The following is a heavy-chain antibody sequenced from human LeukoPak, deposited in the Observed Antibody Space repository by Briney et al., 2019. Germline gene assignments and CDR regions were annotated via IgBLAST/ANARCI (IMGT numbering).Heavy chain of an antibody. D-gene: IGHD6-19*01. Sequence: SETLSLTCTVSGVSISSGDYYWSWIRQPPGKGLEWIGYIYYSGSTYYNPSLKSRVTISVDTSKNQFSLKLSSVTAADTAVYYCARGVGHSSGWRGYYFDYWGQGTLVTVSS. J-gene: IGHJ4*02. V-gene: IGHV4-30-4*02. CDR3: ARGVGHSSGWRGYYFDY. CDR1: GVSISSGDYY. CDR2: IYYSGST.